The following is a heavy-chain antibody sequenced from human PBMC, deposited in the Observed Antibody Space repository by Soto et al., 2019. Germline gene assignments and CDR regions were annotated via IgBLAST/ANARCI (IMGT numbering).Heavy chain of an antibody. CDR3: AREVGATLNWFDP. CDR1: GGTFSSYA. CDR2: IIPIFGTA. J-gene: IGHJ5*02. Sequence: GASVKVSCKASGGTFSSYAISWVRQAPGQGLEWMGGIIPIFGTANYAQKFRGRVTITADESTSTAYMELSSLRSEDTAVYYCAREVGATLNWFDPWGQGTLVTVSS. V-gene: IGHV1-69*13. D-gene: IGHD1-26*01.